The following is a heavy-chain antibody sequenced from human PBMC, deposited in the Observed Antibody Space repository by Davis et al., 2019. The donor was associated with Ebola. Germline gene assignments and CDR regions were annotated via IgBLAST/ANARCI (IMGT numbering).Heavy chain of an antibody. CDR1: GGSISSSSYY. J-gene: IGHJ4*02. Sequence: MPSETLSLTCTVSGGSISSSSYYWGWIRQPPGKGLEWIGSIYYSGSTYYNPSLKSRVTISADRSKNQFSLRLTSVTAADTAVYYCLRHFARDVDFWGQGTLVTVSS. V-gene: IGHV4-39*01. CDR3: LRHFARDVDF. CDR2: IYYSGST.